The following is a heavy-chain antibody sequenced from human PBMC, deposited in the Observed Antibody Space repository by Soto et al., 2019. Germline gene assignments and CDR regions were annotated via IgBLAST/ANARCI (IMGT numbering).Heavy chain of an antibody. J-gene: IGHJ3*02. Sequence: TSETLSLTCTVSGGSISSGGYYWSWIRQHPGKGLEWIGYIYYSGSTYYNPSLKSRVTISVDTSKNQFSLKLSSVTAADTAVYYCARVGYSYGNDAFDIWGQGTMVTVSS. CDR2: IYYSGST. V-gene: IGHV4-31*03. CDR3: ARVGYSYGNDAFDI. CDR1: GGSISSGGYY. D-gene: IGHD5-18*01.